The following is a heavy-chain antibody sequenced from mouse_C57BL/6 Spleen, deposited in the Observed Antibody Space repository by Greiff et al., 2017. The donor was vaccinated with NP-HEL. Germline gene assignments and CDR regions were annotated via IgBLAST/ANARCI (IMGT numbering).Heavy chain of an antibody. D-gene: IGHD2-12*01. Sequence: QVQLQQPGAELVRPGSSVKLSCKASGYTFTSYWMDWVKQRPGQGLEWIGNIYPSDSETHYNQKFKDKATLTVDKSSSTAYMQLSSLTSEDSAVYYCARGDDGVFAYWGQGTLVTVSA. J-gene: IGHJ3*01. V-gene: IGHV1-61*01. CDR1: GYTFTSYW. CDR3: ARGDDGVFAY. CDR2: IYPSDSET.